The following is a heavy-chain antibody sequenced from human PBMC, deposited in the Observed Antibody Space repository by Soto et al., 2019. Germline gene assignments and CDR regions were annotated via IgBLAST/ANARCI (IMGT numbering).Heavy chain of an antibody. D-gene: IGHD1-26*01. CDR1: GYTLTELS. V-gene: IGHV1-24*01. J-gene: IGHJ4*02. CDR3: ATDFLVGATSFTGRQKTEAY. CDR2: FDPEDGET. Sequence: ASVKVSCKVSGYTLTELSMHWVRQAPGKGLEWMGGFDPEDGETIYAQKFQGRVTMTEDTSTDTAYMELSSLRYEDTAVYYCATDFLVGATSFTGRQKTEAYWGQGTLVTVSA.